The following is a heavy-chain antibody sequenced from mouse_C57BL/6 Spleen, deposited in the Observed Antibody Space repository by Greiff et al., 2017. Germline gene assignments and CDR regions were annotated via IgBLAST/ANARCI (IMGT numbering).Heavy chain of an antibody. Sequence: VQLQESGAELVKPGASVKISCKASGYAFSSYWMNWVKQRPGQGLEWIGQIYPGDGDTNYNGKFKGKATLTADKSSSTAYMRLSSLTSEDSAVYFCASGVSSGCLDYWGQGTTLTVSS. CDR1: GYAFSSYW. CDR2: IYPGDGDT. V-gene: IGHV1-80*01. CDR3: ASGVSSGCLDY. D-gene: IGHD3-2*02. J-gene: IGHJ2*01.